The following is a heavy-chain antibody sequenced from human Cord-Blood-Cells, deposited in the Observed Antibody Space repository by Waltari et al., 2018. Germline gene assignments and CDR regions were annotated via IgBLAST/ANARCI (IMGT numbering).Heavy chain of an antibody. CDR1: GGSISSHY. V-gene: IGHV4-59*11. D-gene: IGHD2-2*01. J-gene: IGHJ5*02. CDR2: IYYSGST. CDR3: ARAPKGGQLLNWFDP. Sequence: QVQLQESGPGLVKPSETLSLTCTVSGGSISSHYWSWIRQPPGKGLEWIGYIYYSGSTNYNPSLKGRVTISVDTSKNQFSLKLSSVTAADTAVYYCARAPKGGQLLNWFDPWGQGTLVTVSS.